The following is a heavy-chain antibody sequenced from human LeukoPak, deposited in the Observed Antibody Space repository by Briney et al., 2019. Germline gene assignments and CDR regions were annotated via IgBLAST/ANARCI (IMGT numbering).Heavy chain of an antibody. CDR1: GFTFSSDT. Sequence: GGSLRLSCTASGFTFSSDTINWVRHAPGKGRDWVSSISSSSSYISYATSAKGRFTISRDNAKNSLYLQMNSLRAEDTAVYYCARDSSPSTGTTLIRTPKLGYWGQGTLVTVSS. CDR2: ISSSSSYI. CDR3: ARDSSPSTGTTLIRTPKLGY. J-gene: IGHJ4*02. D-gene: IGHD1-7*01. V-gene: IGHV3-21*01.